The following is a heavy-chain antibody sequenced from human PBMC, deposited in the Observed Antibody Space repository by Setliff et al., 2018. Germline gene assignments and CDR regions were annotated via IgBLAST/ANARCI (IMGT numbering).Heavy chain of an antibody. Sequence: GGSLRLSCVVSGFTFSSHWMNWVRQAPGKGLEWVSSISYGSTYIYQSDSVRGRFTISRDDAKKSLYLQMNSLGAEDTAVYYCARSGGIGNYNWDVWGKGTTVTVSS. CDR2: ISYGSTYI. V-gene: IGHV3-21*01. D-gene: IGHD3-16*01. CDR1: GFTFSSHW. J-gene: IGHJ6*03. CDR3: ARSGGIGNYNWDV.